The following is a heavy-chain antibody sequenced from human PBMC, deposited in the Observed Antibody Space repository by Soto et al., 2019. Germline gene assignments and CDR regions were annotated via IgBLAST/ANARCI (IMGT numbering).Heavy chain of an antibody. J-gene: IGHJ4*02. CDR1: GGSISSSSYY. Sequence: PSETLSLTCTVSGGSISSSSYYWGWIRQPPGKGLEWIGSIYYSGSTYYNPSLKSRVTISVDTSKNQFSLKLSSVTAADTAVYYCYYYDSSGYYYFDYWGQGTLVTVS. D-gene: IGHD3-22*01. V-gene: IGHV4-39*01. CDR2: IYYSGST. CDR3: YYYDSSGYYYFDY.